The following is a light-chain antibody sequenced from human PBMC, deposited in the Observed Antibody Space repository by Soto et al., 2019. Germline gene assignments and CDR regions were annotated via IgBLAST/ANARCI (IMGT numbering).Light chain of an antibody. CDR2: DAS. V-gene: IGKV1-5*01. CDR3: QQYNSYWT. Sequence: DIQMRQSPATGSASVGDIVTITCRASQSISSWLAWYQQKPGKAPKLLIYDASSLESGVPSRFSGSGSGTEFTLTISSLQPDDFATYYCQQYNSYWTFGQGTKVDIK. J-gene: IGKJ1*01. CDR1: QSISSW.